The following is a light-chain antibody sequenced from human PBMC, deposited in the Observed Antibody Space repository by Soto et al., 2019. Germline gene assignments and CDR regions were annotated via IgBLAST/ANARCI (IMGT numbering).Light chain of an antibody. CDR2: GVS. V-gene: IGKV3-20*01. Sequence: EIVLTQSPGTLSLSPGERATLSCRASQSVSSDYLAWYQQKPGQAPRLLIYGVSSRATGIPDRFSGSGSGTDFTLSISRLEPEDFAVYYCQQYVSSPRTFGQGTKVDIK. CDR3: QQYVSSPRT. J-gene: IGKJ1*01. CDR1: QSVSSDY.